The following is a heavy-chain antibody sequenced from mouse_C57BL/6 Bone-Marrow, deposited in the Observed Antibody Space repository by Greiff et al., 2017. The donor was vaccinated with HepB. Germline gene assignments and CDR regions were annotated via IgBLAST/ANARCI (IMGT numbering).Heavy chain of an antibody. CDR1: GYTFTSYW. Sequence: QVQLQQPGAELVKPGASVKMSCKASGYTFTSYWITWVKQRPGQGLEWIGDIYPASGSTNYNEKFKSKATLTVDTSSSTAYMQLSSLTSEDSAVYYCASGTLLLRPSGFDYWGQGTTLTVSS. D-gene: IGHD1-1*01. CDR3: ASGTLLLRPSGFDY. J-gene: IGHJ2*01. CDR2: IYPASGST. V-gene: IGHV1-55*01.